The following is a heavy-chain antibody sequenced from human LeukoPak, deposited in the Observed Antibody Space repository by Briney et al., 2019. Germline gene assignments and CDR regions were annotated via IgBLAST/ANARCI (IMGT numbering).Heavy chain of an antibody. V-gene: IGHV3-11*04. CDR1: GFMFYSFY. CDR3: ARSLIVASEDY. Sequence: PGGSLRLSCAASGFMFYSFYMGWIRQVPGKGLDYIALISASGAVPYYAESVKGRFTISRDNAKNSVSLQMNSLSADDTAVYYCARSLIVASEDYWGQGTLVTVSS. CDR2: ISASGAVP. J-gene: IGHJ4*02. D-gene: IGHD3-22*01.